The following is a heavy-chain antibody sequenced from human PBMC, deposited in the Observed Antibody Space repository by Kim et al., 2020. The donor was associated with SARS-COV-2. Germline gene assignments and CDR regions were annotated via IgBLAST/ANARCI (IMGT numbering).Heavy chain of an antibody. D-gene: IGHD3-3*01. CDR2: IYYSGST. V-gene: IGHV4-59*01. CDR3: ARVNYDFWSGLIDP. Sequence: SETLSLTCTVSGGSISSYYWSWIRQPPGKGLEWIGYIYYSGSTNYNPSLKSRVTISVDTSKNQFSLKLSSVTAADTAVYYCARVNYDFWSGLIDPWGQGTLVTVSS. J-gene: IGHJ5*02. CDR1: GGSISSYY.